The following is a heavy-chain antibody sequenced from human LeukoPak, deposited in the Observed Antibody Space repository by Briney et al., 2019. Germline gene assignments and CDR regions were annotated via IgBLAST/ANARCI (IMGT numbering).Heavy chain of an antibody. V-gene: IGHV4-61*10. CDR1: GGSISSSSFY. CDR2: IYYSGST. J-gene: IGHJ4*02. CDR3: ARGSWEPLPSFDY. D-gene: IGHD1-26*01. Sequence: SETLSLTCTVSGGSISSSSFYWSWVRQPAGRGLEWIGYIYYSGSTYYNPSLKSRVTISVDTSKNQFSLKLSSVTAADTAVYYCARGSWEPLPSFDYWGQGTLVTVSS.